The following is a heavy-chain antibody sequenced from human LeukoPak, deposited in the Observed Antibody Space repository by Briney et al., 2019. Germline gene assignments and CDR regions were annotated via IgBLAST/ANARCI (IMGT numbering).Heavy chain of an antibody. CDR2: ITSGSSYI. CDR1: GFNFNTYP. Sequence: GGSLRLSCAASGFNFNTYPMNWVRQAPGKGLEWVSSITSGSSYIYYADTVKGRFTISRDNAQNSLYLQVNSLRAEDTAVYYCARARASSRGGYYYMDVWGKGTTVTVSS. J-gene: IGHJ6*03. D-gene: IGHD6-13*01. V-gene: IGHV3-21*01. CDR3: ARARASSRGGYYYMDV.